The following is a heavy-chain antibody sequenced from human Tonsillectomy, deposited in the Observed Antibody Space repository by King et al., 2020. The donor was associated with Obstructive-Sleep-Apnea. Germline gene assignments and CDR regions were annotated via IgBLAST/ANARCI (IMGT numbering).Heavy chain of an antibody. CDR3: ATLPLVGAIDY. D-gene: IGHD1-26*01. CDR2: ISSRTSPI. V-gene: IGHV3-48*04. Sequence: VQLVESGGGLLQPGGSLRLSCAASGFTFSTYSMNWVRQAPGKGLEWVSYISSRTSPIYYADSVKGRLTISRENAKNSLYLQMNSLRAEDTAVYYCATLPLVGAIDYWGRGTLVTVSS. CDR1: GFTFSTYS. J-gene: IGHJ4*02.